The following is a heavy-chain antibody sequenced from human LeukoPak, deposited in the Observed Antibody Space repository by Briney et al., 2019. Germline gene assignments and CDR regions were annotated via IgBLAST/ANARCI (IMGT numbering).Heavy chain of an antibody. CDR3: AKDRYGDYPDY. CDR1: GFTFSSYG. V-gene: IGHV3-30*18. Sequence: PGGSLRLSCAASGFTFSSYGMHWVRQAPGKGLEWVAVISYDGSNKYYADSVKGRFTISRDNSKNTLYLQMNSLRAEDTAVYYCAKDRYGDYPDYWGQGTLVTVSS. J-gene: IGHJ4*02. CDR2: ISYDGSNK. D-gene: IGHD4-17*01.